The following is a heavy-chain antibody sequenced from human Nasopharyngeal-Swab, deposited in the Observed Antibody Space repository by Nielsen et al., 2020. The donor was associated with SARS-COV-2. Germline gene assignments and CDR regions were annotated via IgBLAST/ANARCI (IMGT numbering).Heavy chain of an antibody. J-gene: IGHJ4*02. CDR2: ISAYNGNT. Sequence: ASVKVSCKASGYTFTSYGISWVRQAPGQGLEWMGWISAYNGNTNNAQKLQGRVTMTTDTSTSTAYMELRSLRSDDTAVYYCARAGDYYDSSGYFDYWGQGTLVTVSS. CDR1: GYTFTSYG. V-gene: IGHV1-18*01. CDR3: ARAGDYYDSSGYFDY. D-gene: IGHD3-22*01.